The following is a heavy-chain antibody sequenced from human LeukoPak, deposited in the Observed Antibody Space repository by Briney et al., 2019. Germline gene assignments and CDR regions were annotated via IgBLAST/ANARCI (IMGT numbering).Heavy chain of an antibody. D-gene: IGHD1-26*01. V-gene: IGHV4-39*01. CDR1: GGSISSSSYY. CDR2: IYYSGST. J-gene: IGHJ4*02. Sequence: SETLSLTCTVSGGSISSSSYYWGWIRQPPGKGLEWIGSIYYSGSTYYNPSLKSRVTISVDTSKDQFSLKLSSVTAADTAVYYCARYASGSYFDYWGQGTLVTVSS. CDR3: ARYASGSYFDY.